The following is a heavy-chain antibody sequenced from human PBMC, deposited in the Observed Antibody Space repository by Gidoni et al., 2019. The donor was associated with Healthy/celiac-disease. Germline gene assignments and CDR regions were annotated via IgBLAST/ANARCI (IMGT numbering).Heavy chain of an antibody. D-gene: IGHD2-15*01. Sequence: QVQLVQSGAEVKKPGASVKVSCKASGYTFTSYAMHWVRQAPGQRLEWMGWINAGNGNTKYSQKFQGRVTITRDTAASTAYMELSSLRSEDTAVYYCARGARQGVVAASEYWGQGTLVTVSS. CDR2: INAGNGNT. V-gene: IGHV1-3*01. CDR1: GYTFTSYA. CDR3: ARGARQGVVAASEY. J-gene: IGHJ4*02.